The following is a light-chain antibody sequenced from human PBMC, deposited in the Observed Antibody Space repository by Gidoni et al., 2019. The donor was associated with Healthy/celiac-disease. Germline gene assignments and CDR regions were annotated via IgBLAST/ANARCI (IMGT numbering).Light chain of an antibody. J-gene: IGKJ5*01. CDR1: QSVSSY. Sequence: EIVLTQSPATLSLSPGARATLSCRASQSVSSYLAWYQQKPGQAPRLLIYDASNMATGIPARFSGSGSATDFTLTISSLEPEDFAVYYCQQRSNWITFGQGTRLEIK. CDR2: DAS. CDR3: QQRSNWIT. V-gene: IGKV3-11*01.